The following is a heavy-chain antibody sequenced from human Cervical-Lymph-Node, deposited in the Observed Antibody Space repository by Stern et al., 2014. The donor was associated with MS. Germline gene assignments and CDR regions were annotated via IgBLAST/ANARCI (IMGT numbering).Heavy chain of an antibody. CDR3: VRSESGNWFDP. CDR1: GFTFRDFY. J-gene: IGHJ5*02. V-gene: IGHV3-11*01. Sequence: QVQLVQSGGGLVKPGGSLRLSCAASGFTFRDFYMTWMRQAPGKGLEWDSYISTSASDIYYGGFVKGRFTITRDNAKKLLYLQMTSLRAEDTAVYYCVRSESGNWFDPWGQGTLVTVSS. CDR2: ISTSASDI. D-gene: IGHD3-10*01.